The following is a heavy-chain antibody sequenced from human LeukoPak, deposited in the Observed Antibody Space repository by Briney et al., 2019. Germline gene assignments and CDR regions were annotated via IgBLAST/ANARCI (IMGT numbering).Heavy chain of an antibody. V-gene: IGHV3-53*01. CDR2: FYSGGST. D-gene: IGHD6-6*01. CDR1: GFTVSSNC. Sequence: GGSLRLSCAASGFTVSSNCMSWVRQAPGKGLEWVSVFYSGGSTYYADSVKGRFTISRDNSKNTLYLQMNSLRAEDTAVYYCAKDQMGYSSSNYFDYWGQGTLVTVSS. CDR3: AKDQMGYSSSNYFDY. J-gene: IGHJ4*02.